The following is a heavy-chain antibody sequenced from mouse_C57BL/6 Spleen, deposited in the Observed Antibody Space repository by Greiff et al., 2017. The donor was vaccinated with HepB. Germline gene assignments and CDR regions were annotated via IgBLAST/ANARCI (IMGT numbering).Heavy chain of an antibody. V-gene: IGHV1-81*01. CDR1: GYTFTSYG. D-gene: IGHD2-4*01. CDR2: IYPRSGNT. CDR3: EIYYDYDGFAY. Sequence: VQLQQSGAELARPGASVKLSCKASGYTFTSYGISWVKQRTGQGLEWIGEIYPRSGNTYYNEKFKGKATLTADKSSSTAYMELRSLTSEDSAVYFCEIYYDYDGFAYWGQGTLVTVSA. J-gene: IGHJ3*01.